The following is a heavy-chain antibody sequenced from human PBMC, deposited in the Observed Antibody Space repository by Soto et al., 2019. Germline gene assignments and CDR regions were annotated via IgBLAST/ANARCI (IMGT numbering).Heavy chain of an antibody. D-gene: IGHD6-19*01. Sequence: ASVKVSCKASGYTFTSYAMHWVRQAPGQGLEWMGWINPNSGGTNYAQKFQGWVTMTRDTSISTAYMELSSLRSEDTAVYYCARERTVAGNDYWGQGTLVTVSS. CDR2: INPNSGGT. CDR3: ARERTVAGNDY. CDR1: GYTFTSYA. J-gene: IGHJ4*02. V-gene: IGHV1-2*04.